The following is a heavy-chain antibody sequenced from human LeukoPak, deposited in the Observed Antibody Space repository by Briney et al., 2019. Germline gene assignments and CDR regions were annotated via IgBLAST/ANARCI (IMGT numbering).Heavy chain of an antibody. CDR2: ITISSNFI. CDR1: GFNLSSYS. V-gene: IGHV3-21*01. D-gene: IGHD3-9*01. CDR3: ARDGHGDGFLTGYSYFGMDV. Sequence: PGGSLRLSCAASGFNLSSYSMNWVRQAPGKGLEWDSSITISSNFIYYADSVKGRFTISRDNAKTSLFLQMNSLRAEDTAVYFCARDGHGDGFLTGYSYFGMDVWGQGTTVTVSS. J-gene: IGHJ6*02.